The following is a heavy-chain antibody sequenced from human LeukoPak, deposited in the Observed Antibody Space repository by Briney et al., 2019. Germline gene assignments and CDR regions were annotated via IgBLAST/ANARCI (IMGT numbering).Heavy chain of an antibody. J-gene: IGHJ4*02. CDR2: TSGSGVNS. CDR3: AKEYSGYDFDY. Sequence: QPGGSLRLSCAASGFTLRSYDMSWVRQAPGKGLEWVAATSGSGVNSYYADSVRGRFTISRDNSQNALYLQMDSLRAEDTALYYYAKEYSGYDFDYWGQGTLVTVSS. CDR1: GFTLRSYD. D-gene: IGHD5-12*01. V-gene: IGHV3-23*01.